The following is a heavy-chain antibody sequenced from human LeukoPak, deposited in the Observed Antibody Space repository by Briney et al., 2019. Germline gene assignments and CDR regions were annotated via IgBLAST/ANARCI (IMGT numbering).Heavy chain of an antibody. CDR3: ARSVSPTRYDYVWGSYRPLLGMDV. V-gene: IGHV3-53*01. CDR2: IYSGGST. J-gene: IGHJ6*02. D-gene: IGHD3-16*02. Sequence: GGSLSLSCAASGFTVSSNYMSWVRQAPGKGLEWVSVIYSGGSTYYADSVKGRFTISRDNSKNTLYLQMNSLRAEDTAVYYCARSVSPTRYDYVWGSYRPLLGMDVWGQGTTVTVSS. CDR1: GFTVSSNY.